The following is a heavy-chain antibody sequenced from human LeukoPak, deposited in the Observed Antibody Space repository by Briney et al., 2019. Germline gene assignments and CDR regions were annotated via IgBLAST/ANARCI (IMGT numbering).Heavy chain of an antibody. D-gene: IGHD1-26*01. J-gene: IGHJ4*02. CDR1: GFTFSSYW. CDR2: IKQDGREK. Sequence: GGSLRLSCVPSGFTFSSYWMSWVRQAPGKGLEWVAHIKQDGREKYHVDSVKGRFTISRDNAKNSLYLQMNSLRAEDTAVYYCAKAGSGSTFDYWGQGTLVTVSS. V-gene: IGHV3-7*01. CDR3: AKAGSGSTFDY.